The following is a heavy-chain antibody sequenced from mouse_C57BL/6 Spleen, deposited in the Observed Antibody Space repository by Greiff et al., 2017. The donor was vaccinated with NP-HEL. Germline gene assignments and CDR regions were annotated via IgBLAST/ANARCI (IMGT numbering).Heavy chain of an antibody. CDR2: IDPSDSYT. V-gene: IGHV1-69*01. CDR1: GYTFTSYW. CDR3: ARSSYGNYYFDY. J-gene: IGHJ2*01. D-gene: IGHD2-1*01. Sequence: QVQLQQSGAELVMPGASVKLSCKASGYTFTSYWMHWVKQRPGQGLEWIGEIDPSDSYTNYNQKFKGKSTLTVDKSSSTAYMQLSSLTSEDSAVYYCARSSYGNYYFDYWGQGTTLTVSS.